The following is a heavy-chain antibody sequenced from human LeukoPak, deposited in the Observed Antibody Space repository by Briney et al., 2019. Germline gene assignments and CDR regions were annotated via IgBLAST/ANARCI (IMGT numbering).Heavy chain of an antibody. D-gene: IGHD3-10*01. J-gene: IGHJ4*02. Sequence: GGSLRLSCAASGFTFSSYAMSWVRQAPGKGLEWVSAISGSGGSKYYADSVKGRFTISRDSSKNTLYLQMNSLRAEDTAAYYCATSFGSGSFYRIEYWGQGTLVTVSS. CDR1: GFTFSSYA. CDR3: ATSFGSGSFYRIEY. V-gene: IGHV3-23*01. CDR2: ISGSGGSK.